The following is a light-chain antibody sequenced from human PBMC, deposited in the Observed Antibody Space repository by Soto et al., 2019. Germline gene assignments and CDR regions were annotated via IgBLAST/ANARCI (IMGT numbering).Light chain of an antibody. Sequence: QSVLTQPPSASGTPGQRVTISCSGSSSNIGSNTVNWYQQLPGTATKLLIYSNNQRPSGVPDRFSGSKSGTSAPLAISGLQSEDDADYYCAAWDDSINGWVFGGGTKLTVL. V-gene: IGLV1-44*01. CDR2: SNN. CDR1: SSNIGSNT. J-gene: IGLJ3*02. CDR3: AAWDDSINGWV.